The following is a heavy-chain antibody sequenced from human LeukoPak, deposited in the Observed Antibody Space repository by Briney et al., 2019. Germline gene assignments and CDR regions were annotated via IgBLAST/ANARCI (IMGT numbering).Heavy chain of an antibody. V-gene: IGHV3-11*04. CDR3: ARGSTMVRGEHDAFDI. Sequence: GGSLRLSCAASGFTFSDYYMSWIRQAPGKGLEWVSYISSSGSTIYYADSVKGRFTISRDNAKNSLYLQMNSLRAEDTAVYYCARGSTMVRGEHDAFDIWGQGTMVTVSS. J-gene: IGHJ3*02. D-gene: IGHD3-10*01. CDR2: ISSSGSTI. CDR1: GFTFSDYY.